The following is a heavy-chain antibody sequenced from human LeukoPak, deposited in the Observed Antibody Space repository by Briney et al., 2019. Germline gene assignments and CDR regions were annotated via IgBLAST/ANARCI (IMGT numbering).Heavy chain of an antibody. V-gene: IGHV3-66*02. D-gene: IGHD3-22*01. Sequence: GGSLRLSCAASGFTVSSNYMSWVRQAPGKGLEWVSVIYSGGSTYSADSVKGRFTISRDNSKNTLYLQMNSLRAEDTAVYYCARVGYYYDSSGYPLGAFDIWGQGTMVTVSS. CDR2: IYSGGST. CDR3: ARVGYYYDSSGYPLGAFDI. CDR1: GFTVSSNY. J-gene: IGHJ3*02.